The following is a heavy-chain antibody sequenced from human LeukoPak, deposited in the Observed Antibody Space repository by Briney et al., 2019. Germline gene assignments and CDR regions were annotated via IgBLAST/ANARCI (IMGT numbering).Heavy chain of an antibody. V-gene: IGHV1-69*04. CDR1: GGTFSSYA. D-gene: IGHD2-2*01. CDR2: IIPILGIA. Sequence: SVNVSCKASGGTFSSYASSWVRQAPGQGLEWMGRIIPILGIANYAQKFQGRVTITADKSTSTAYMELSSLRSEDTAVYYCAREVPATAEYAFDIWGQGTMVTVSS. J-gene: IGHJ3*02. CDR3: AREVPATAEYAFDI.